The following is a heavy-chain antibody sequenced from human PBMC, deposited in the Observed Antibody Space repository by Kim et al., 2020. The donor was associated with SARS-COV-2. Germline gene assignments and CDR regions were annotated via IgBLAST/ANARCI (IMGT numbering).Heavy chain of an antibody. J-gene: IGHJ6*02. V-gene: IGHV1-3*01. CDR1: GYTFTSYA. Sequence: ASVKVSCKASGYTFTSYAMHWVRQAPGQRLEWMGWINAGNGNTKYSQKFQDRVTITRDTSASTAYMELSSLRSEDTAVYYCARDGHYDILTGYSPFYYYYGMDVWGQGTTVTVSS. CDR2: INAGNGNT. D-gene: IGHD3-9*01. CDR3: ARDGHYDILTGYSPFYYYYGMDV.